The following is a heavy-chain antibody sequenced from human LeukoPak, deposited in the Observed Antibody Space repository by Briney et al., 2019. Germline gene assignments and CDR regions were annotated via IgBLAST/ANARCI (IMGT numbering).Heavy chain of an antibody. CDR1: GFTFSTYG. Sequence: GGSLRLSCAASGFTFSTYGMSWVRQPLGKGLEWVSGISGSGGSTYYADSVKGRFTISRDNSENTLYLQMNRLRAEDTARYYCAKDRQQLANLDYWGQGTLVTVSS. CDR2: ISGSGGST. D-gene: IGHD6-13*01. V-gene: IGHV3-23*01. J-gene: IGHJ4*02. CDR3: AKDRQQLANLDY.